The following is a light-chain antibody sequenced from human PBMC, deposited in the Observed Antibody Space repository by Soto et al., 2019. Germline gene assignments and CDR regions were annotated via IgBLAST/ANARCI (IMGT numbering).Light chain of an antibody. Sequence: QSALTQPASVSGSPGQSITISCSGTSSDVGGYNLVSWYQQHLGKAPKLMIYEVTKRPSGISNRFFGSKSGNTASLTISGLQIEDEADYHCCSYTGSHTLVFGGGTKLTVL. CDR3: CSYTGSHTLV. J-gene: IGLJ2*01. CDR2: EVT. V-gene: IGLV2-23*02. CDR1: SSDVGGYNL.